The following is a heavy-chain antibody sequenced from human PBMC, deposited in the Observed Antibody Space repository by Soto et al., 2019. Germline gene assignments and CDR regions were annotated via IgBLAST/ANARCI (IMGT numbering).Heavy chain of an antibody. D-gene: IGHD4-17*01. V-gene: IGHV4-31*03. CDR3: ARGMTTPNWFDP. J-gene: IGHJ5*02. Sequence: SETLSLTCTVSGGSISSGGYYWSWIRQHPGKGLEWIGYIYYSGSTYYNPSLKSRVTISVDTSKNQFSLKLSSVTAADTAVYYCARGMTTPNWFDPWGQGTLVTVSS. CDR2: IYYSGST. CDR1: GGSISSGGYY.